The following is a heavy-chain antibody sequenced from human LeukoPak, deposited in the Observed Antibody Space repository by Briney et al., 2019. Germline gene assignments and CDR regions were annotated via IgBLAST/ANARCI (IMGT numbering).Heavy chain of an antibody. CDR2: ISSSGSTI. V-gene: IGHV3-48*04. CDR1: GFTFSSYA. J-gene: IGHJ4*02. Sequence: GGSLRLSCAASGFTFSSYAMSWVRQAPGKGLEWVSYISSSGSTIYYADSVKGRFTISRDNAKNSLYLQMNSLRAEDTAVYYCATLARDWAHWGQGTLVTVSS. CDR3: ATLARDWAH. D-gene: IGHD2-21*02.